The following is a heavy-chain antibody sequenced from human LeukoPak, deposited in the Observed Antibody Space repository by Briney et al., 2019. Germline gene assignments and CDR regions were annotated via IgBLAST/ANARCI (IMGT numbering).Heavy chain of an antibody. V-gene: IGHV4-59*12. J-gene: IGHJ4*02. CDR2: IYYSGST. CDR1: GGSISSYY. D-gene: IGHD6-13*01. CDR3: ARDARSSSSWFL. Sequence: SETLSLTCTVSGGSISSYYWSWIRQPPGKGLEWIGSIYYSGSTYYNPSLKSRVTISVDTSKNQFSLKLSSVTAADTAVYYCARDARSSSSWFLWGQGTLVTVSS.